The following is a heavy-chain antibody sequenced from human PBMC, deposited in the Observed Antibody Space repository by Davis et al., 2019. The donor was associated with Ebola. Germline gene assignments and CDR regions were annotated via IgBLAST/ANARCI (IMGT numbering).Heavy chain of an antibody. Sequence: MPSETLSLTCAVSGGSISSFYWGWIRQPPGKGLECIGYIYYSGSTNYNPSLKSRVTISVDTSKNQFSLKLSSVTAADTAVYYCARESGLGGCYYVFDYWGQGTLVTVSS. D-gene: IGHD1-26*01. V-gene: IGHV4-59*01. CDR2: IYYSGST. CDR1: GGSISSFY. CDR3: ARESGLGGCYYVFDY. J-gene: IGHJ4*02.